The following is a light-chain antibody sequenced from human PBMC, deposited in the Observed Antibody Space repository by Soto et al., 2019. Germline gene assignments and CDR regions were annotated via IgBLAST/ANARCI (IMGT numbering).Light chain of an antibody. Sequence: EIVLTQSPATLSLSPGERATLSCRASQSVSSYLAWYQQKPGQAPRLLIFDASHRATGIPARFSGSGSGTDFTLTIRSLESEDFAVYYCQQRSDWPPYTFGQGTKLEIK. CDR2: DAS. J-gene: IGKJ2*01. CDR1: QSVSSY. V-gene: IGKV3-11*01. CDR3: QQRSDWPPYT.